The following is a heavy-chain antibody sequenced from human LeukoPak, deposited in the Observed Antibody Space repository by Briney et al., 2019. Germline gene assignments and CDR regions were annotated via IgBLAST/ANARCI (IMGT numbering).Heavy chain of an antibody. J-gene: IGHJ4*02. CDR2: IYYSGST. CDR3: ASSGLYDSSGYYTN. D-gene: IGHD3-22*01. CDR1: GGSISSYY. Sequence: PSETLSLTCTVSGGSISSYYWSWIRQPPGKGLEWIGYIYYSGSTNYNPSLKSRVTISVDTSKNQFSLKPSSVTAADTAVYYCASSGLYDSSGYYTNWGQGTLVTVSS. V-gene: IGHV4-59*08.